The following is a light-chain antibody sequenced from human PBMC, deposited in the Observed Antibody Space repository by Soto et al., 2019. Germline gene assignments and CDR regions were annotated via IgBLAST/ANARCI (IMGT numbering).Light chain of an antibody. V-gene: IGLV2-14*01. Sequence: QSVLTQPAAVSGSPGRSITISCTGTSGDVGGYYYVSWYQQLPGKAPKLMISEVSNRPSGFSNRFSGSKSGNTASLTISGLQAEDEANYYGGSYAGSSNVFGTGTKVTVL. CDR2: EVS. J-gene: IGLJ1*01. CDR3: GSYAGSSNV. CDR1: SGDVGGYYY.